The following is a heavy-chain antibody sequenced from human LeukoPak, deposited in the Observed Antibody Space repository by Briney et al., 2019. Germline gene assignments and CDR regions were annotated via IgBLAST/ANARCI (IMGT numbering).Heavy chain of an antibody. Sequence: ASVKVSCKASGGTFSSYAISWVRQAPGQGLEWMGGIIPIFGTANYAQKFQGRVTITTDESTSTAYMELSSLRSEDTAVYSCARAYTAMVRREYYFDYWGQGTLVTISS. CDR2: IIPIFGTA. CDR1: GGTFSSYA. CDR3: ARAYTAMVRREYYFDY. D-gene: IGHD5-18*01. V-gene: IGHV1-69*05. J-gene: IGHJ4*02.